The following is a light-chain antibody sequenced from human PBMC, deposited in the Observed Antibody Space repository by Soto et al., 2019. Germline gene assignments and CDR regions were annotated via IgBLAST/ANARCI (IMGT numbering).Light chain of an antibody. CDR1: SSNIGAGYD. CDR2: GDT. J-gene: IGLJ1*01. V-gene: IGLV1-40*01. Sequence: QSVLTQSPSVSGAPGQRVTICCTGSSSNIGAGYDVHWYQHLPGTAPKLLIYGDTNRPSGVPDRFSGSKSGTSASLAITGLQAEDAADYYCPSYDCSLSRTVFGTGTKLTVL. CDR3: PSYDCSLSRTV.